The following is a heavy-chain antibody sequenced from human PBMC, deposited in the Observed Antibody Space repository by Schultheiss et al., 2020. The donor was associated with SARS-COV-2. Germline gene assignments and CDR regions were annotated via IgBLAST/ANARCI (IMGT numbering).Heavy chain of an antibody. CDR3: ARDRRWFGRRNWFDP. CDR1: GGSISSGGYY. V-gene: IGHV4-31*03. CDR2: IYYSGST. D-gene: IGHD3-10*01. Sequence: SETLSLTCTVSGGSISSGGYYWSWIRQHPGKGLEWIGYIYYSGSTNYNPSLKSRVTISVDTSKNQFSLQLNSVTAADTAVYYCARDRRWFGRRNWFDPWGQGTLVTVSS. J-gene: IGHJ5*02.